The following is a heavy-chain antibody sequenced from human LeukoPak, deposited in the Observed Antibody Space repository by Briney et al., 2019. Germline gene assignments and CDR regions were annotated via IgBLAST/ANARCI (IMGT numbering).Heavy chain of an antibody. V-gene: IGHV1-46*01. CDR2: INPSGDNT. J-gene: IGHJ5*02. D-gene: IGHD5-12*01. Sequence: ASVKVSCKASGYTFTNNYMHWVRQAPGQGLEWMGIINPSGDNTWYAQKFQGRVTLTRDMATSTDYMEVSSLRSEDTAVYYCARDDSLGDSAWWFDPWGQGTLVTVSS. CDR3: ARDDSLGDSAWWFDP. CDR1: GYTFTNNY.